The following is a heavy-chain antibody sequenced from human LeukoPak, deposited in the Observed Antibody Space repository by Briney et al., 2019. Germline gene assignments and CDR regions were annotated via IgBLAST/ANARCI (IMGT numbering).Heavy chain of an antibody. CDR1: GYTFTGYY. CDR2: INPNSGGT. V-gene: IGHV1-2*06. Sequence: GASVKVSCKASGYTFTGYYMHWVRQAPGQWLELMGLINPNSGGTNYAQKFQGRVTMTRDTSISTAYMELSRLRSDDTAVYYCAREAGFSFDPWGQGTLVTVSS. D-gene: IGHD3-10*01. J-gene: IGHJ5*02. CDR3: AREAGFSFDP.